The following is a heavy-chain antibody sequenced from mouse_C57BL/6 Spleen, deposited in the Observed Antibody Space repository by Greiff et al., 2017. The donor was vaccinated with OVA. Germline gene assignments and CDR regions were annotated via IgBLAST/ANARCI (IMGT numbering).Heavy chain of an antibody. Sequence: EVKLQESGPELVKPGASVKISCKASGYSFTGYYMNWVKQSPEKSLEWIGEINPSTGGTTYNQKFKAKATLTVDKSSSTAYMQLKSLTSEDSAVYYCARGRDYDGSMDYWGQGTSVTVSS. V-gene: IGHV1-42*01. CDR1: GYSFTGYY. J-gene: IGHJ4*01. CDR3: ARGRDYDGSMDY. CDR2: INPSTGGT. D-gene: IGHD2-3*01.